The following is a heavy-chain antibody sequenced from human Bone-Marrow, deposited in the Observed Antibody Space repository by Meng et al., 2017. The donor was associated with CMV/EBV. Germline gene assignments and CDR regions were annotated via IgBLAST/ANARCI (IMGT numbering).Heavy chain of an antibody. CDR2: INPDSGYT. CDR3: ARTGCGGYNCYSQEHDYYGMDV. CDR1: GYSFTQYD. V-gene: IGHV1-8*03. D-gene: IGHD2-21*01. J-gene: IGHJ6*02. Sequence: SVKVFCKSSGYSFTQYDINWVRQAAGHGLEWMGWINPDSGYTGYAQKFQNRVTFTRDSSVRTAYMELTTLKSEDTAVYYCARTGCGGYNCYSQEHDYYGMDVWGQGTTVTVSS.